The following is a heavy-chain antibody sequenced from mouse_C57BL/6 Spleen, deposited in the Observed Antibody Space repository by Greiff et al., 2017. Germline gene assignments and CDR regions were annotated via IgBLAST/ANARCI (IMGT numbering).Heavy chain of an antibody. CDR3: ARDGGSSPFDY. D-gene: IGHD1-1*01. CDR2: ISHSGST. J-gene: IGHJ2*01. Sequence: DVQLQESGPGLAKPSQTLSLSCSVSGYSITSDYWNWIRKFPGNKLEYMGYISHSGSTYYNPPLKSRILITRVTSKNQYYLQLNSVTTEDTATYYGARDGGSSPFDYWGQGTTLTVAS. V-gene: IGHV3-8*01. CDR1: GYSITSDY.